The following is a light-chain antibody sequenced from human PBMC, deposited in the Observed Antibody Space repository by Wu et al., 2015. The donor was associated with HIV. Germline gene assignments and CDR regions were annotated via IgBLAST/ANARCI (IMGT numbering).Light chain of an antibody. CDR2: GAS. V-gene: IGKV3-20*01. Sequence: EIVLTQSPGTLSLSPGQRATLSCKSSQTVSASYLAWYQKIPGQAPKLVVYGASERATDIPDRFRGSGSGTDFVLTISGLQNEDFGLYYCQQYGDFPVTFGQGTRLE. J-gene: IGKJ5*01. CDR1: QTVSASY. CDR3: QQYGDFPVT.